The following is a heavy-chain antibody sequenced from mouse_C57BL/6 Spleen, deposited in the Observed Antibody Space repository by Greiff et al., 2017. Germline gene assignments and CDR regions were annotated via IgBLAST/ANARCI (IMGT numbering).Heavy chain of an antibody. CDR1: GFNIKDYY. CDR2: IDPEDGET. D-gene: IGHD4-1*01. Sequence: VQLQQSGAELVKPGASVKLSCTASGFNIKDYYMHWVKQRTEQGLEWIGRIDPEDGETKYAPKFQGKATITADTASNTAYLQLSSLPSDATAVYYGARGDGTGDFDYWGQGTTLTVSS. CDR3: ARGDGTGDFDY. J-gene: IGHJ2*01. V-gene: IGHV14-2*01.